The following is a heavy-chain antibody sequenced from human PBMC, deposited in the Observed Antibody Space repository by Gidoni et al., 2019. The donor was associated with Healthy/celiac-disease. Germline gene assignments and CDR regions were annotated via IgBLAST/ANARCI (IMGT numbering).Heavy chain of an antibody. CDR3: ARIGYCSGGSCLISYYYYGMDV. D-gene: IGHD2-15*01. Sequence: QVQLQQWGAGLLKPSETLSLTCAVYGGSFSGYYWIWIRQPPGKGLEGIGEINHSGSTNYNPSLKSRVTISVDTSKNQFSLKLSSVTAADTAVYYCARIGYCSGGSCLISYYYYGMDVWGQGTTVTVSS. J-gene: IGHJ6*02. CDR1: GGSFSGYY. CDR2: INHSGST. V-gene: IGHV4-34*01.